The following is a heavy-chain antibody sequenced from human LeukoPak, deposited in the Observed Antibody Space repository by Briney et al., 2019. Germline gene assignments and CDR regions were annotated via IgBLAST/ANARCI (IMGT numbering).Heavy chain of an antibody. CDR1: GLSFRNAW. J-gene: IGHJ3*02. CDR2: IKSKTDGGTT. CDR3: TTYRLDDAFDM. Sequence: GGSLRLSCAASGLSFRNAWMNWVRQAPGKGLEWVGRIKSKTDGGTTDYAALVKGRFTISRDDSKNTQYLQMNSLNTEDTAIYYCTTYRLDDAFDMWGQGTMVTVSS. V-gene: IGHV3-15*01.